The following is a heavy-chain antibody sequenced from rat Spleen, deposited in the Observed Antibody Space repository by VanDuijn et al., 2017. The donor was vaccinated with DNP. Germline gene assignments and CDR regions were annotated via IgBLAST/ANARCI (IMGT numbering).Heavy chain of an antibody. D-gene: IGHD4-3*01. Sequence: QVQLKASGPGMVQPSQTLSLTCPVSGFSLIVYSVHWVRQPPGQGLEWLGRLQSGGGKDYNSALKSRLSISRDTSQSQIFLKMNSVQTEDTALFFCARSGGAGGDYWGQGVMVTVSS. J-gene: IGHJ2*01. V-gene: IGHV2-19*01. CDR2: LQSGGGK. CDR3: ARSGGAGGDY. CDR1: GFSLIVYS.